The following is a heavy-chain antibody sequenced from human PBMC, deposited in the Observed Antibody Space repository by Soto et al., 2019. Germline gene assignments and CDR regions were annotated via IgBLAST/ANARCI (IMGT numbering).Heavy chain of an antibody. J-gene: IGHJ6*02. CDR3: ARVTSFQDGMDV. D-gene: IGHD2-2*01. CDR2: INPITGDT. V-gene: IGHV1-2*02. CDR1: GYTFTDYY. Sequence: QVQLVQSGAEVKKPGASVRVSCKASGYTFTDYYLHWVRQAPGQGLEWMGWINPITGDTKSTQKFQARVTMTRDTSIGTASLELTSLTSDDTAVYYCARVTSFQDGMDVWGLGTTVSVS.